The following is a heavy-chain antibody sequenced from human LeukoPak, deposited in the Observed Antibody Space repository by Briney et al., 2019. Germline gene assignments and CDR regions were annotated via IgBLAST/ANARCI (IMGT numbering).Heavy chain of an antibody. Sequence: PGGSLRLSCAASGFTLSSYSMNWVRQAPGKGLEWVSPISSSSSYIYYADSVKGRFTISRDNAKNSLYLQMNSLRAEDTAVYYCARDPAGAARPDGDYWGQGTLVTVSS. D-gene: IGHD6-6*01. V-gene: IGHV3-21*01. CDR1: GFTLSSYS. J-gene: IGHJ4*02. CDR2: ISSSSSYI. CDR3: ARDPAGAARPDGDY.